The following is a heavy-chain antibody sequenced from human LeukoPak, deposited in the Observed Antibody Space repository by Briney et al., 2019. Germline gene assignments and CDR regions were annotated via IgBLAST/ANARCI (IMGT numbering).Heavy chain of an antibody. V-gene: IGHV4-61*01. CDR3: ARSRAFNSGAFDP. D-gene: IGHD1-26*01. Sequence: SETLSLTCTVSGASVSSASYRSWIRQPPGKGVEWIAHIYNGVNTNYNPSLKSRVTISVDTSKNQFSLRLNSVTAADTAVYYCARSRAFNSGAFDPWGQGSLVTVSS. J-gene: IGHJ5*02. CDR2: IYNGVNT. CDR1: GASVSSASY.